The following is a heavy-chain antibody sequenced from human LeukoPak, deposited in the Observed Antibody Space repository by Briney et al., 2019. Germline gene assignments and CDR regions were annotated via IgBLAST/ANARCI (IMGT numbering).Heavy chain of an antibody. Sequence: GGSLRLSCAASGFTFSSYEMNWVRQAPGKGLEWVSYISSSGSTKYYADSVKGRFTISRDNAKNSLYLQMNSLRAEDTAVYYCARDPFFYDSSGYHSHQAEYFQHWGQGTLVTVSS. CDR3: ARDPFFYDSSGYHSHQAEYFQH. D-gene: IGHD3-22*01. CDR2: ISSSGSTK. V-gene: IGHV3-48*03. CDR1: GFTFSSYE. J-gene: IGHJ1*01.